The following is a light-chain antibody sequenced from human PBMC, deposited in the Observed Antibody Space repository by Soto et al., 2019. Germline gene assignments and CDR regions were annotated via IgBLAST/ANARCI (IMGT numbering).Light chain of an antibody. Sequence: EIVMTQSPDILSVSPGETATLSCRASQSVGSNLAWYQQTPGQAPRLLISDASTRAAGLPARFSGSGSGTEFTLTISSLQSEDFAVYYCQQSNNWPKTFGQGTRVEIK. V-gene: IGKV3-15*01. J-gene: IGKJ1*01. CDR1: QSVGSN. CDR2: DAS. CDR3: QQSNNWPKT.